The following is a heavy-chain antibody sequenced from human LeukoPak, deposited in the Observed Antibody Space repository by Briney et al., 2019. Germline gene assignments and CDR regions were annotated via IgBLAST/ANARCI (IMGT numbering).Heavy chain of an antibody. CDR3: ARDRENCSGGSCNYYFDY. CDR2: IIPIFGIA. CDR1: GGTFSSYA. Sequence: KVSCKASGGTFSSYAISWVRQAPGQRLEWMGRIIPIFGIANYAQKFQGRVTITADKSTSTAYMELSSLRSEDTAVYYCARDRENCSGGSCNYYFDYWGQGTLVTVSS. J-gene: IGHJ4*02. D-gene: IGHD2-15*01. V-gene: IGHV1-69*04.